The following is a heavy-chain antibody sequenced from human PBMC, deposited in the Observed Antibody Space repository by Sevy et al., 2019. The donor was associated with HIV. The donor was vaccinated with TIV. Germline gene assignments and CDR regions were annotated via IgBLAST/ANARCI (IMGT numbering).Heavy chain of an antibody. CDR3: ARDRATMIRGVLKGYYFDS. D-gene: IGHD3-10*01. CDR1: GGSISSGDYY. Sequence: SETLSLTCTVSGGSISSGDYYWSWIRQRPGKGLDWIGYIYYSGSTYYNPSLKSRVTMSVDKSREQFSLTLSSVTAADTAVYYCARDRATMIRGVLKGYYFDSWGQGTLVTVSS. CDR2: IYYSGST. J-gene: IGHJ4*02. V-gene: IGHV4-30-4*01.